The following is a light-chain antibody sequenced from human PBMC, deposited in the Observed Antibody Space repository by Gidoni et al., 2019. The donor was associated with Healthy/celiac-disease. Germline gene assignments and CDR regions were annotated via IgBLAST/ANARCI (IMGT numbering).Light chain of an antibody. J-gene: IGLJ3*02. V-gene: IGLV3-25*03. CDR2: NDS. CDR1: ALPKQY. Sequence: SYELTQPPSVAGSPGQTARITCSGDALPKQYAYWYQQKPGQAPVLVIYNDSERPSGIPERFSGSSSGTTVTLTISGVQAEDEADYYCQSADSSGTYWVFGGGTKLTVL. CDR3: QSADSSGTYWV.